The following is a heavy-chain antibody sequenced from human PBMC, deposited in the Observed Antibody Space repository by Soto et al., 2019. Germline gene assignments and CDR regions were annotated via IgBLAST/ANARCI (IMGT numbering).Heavy chain of an antibody. Sequence: SETLSLTCAVYGGSFSGYYWSWIRQSPGKGLEWIGSMYYSVTTYYNPSLKSRVTISVDRSKNQFSLKLSSVTAADTAVYYCARVPGPWGQGTLVTVSS. J-gene: IGHJ5*02. CDR2: MYYSVTT. D-gene: IGHD3-10*01. CDR3: ARVPGP. V-gene: IGHV4-34*01. CDR1: GGSFSGYY.